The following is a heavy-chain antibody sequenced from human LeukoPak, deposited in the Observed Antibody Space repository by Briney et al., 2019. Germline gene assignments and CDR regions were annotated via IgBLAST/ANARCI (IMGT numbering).Heavy chain of an antibody. V-gene: IGHV1-2*02. Sequence: ASVKVSCKASGYTFTGYSIHWVRQAPGQGLEWMGWMNPDSGYADYAPKFQGTITMTRDTSISTAYMELNNLNSDDTAVYYCARRDSSWYYFAHWGQGTLVTVSS. CDR1: GYTFTGYS. CDR3: ARRDSSWYYFAH. CDR2: MNPDSGYA. D-gene: IGHD6-13*01. J-gene: IGHJ4*02.